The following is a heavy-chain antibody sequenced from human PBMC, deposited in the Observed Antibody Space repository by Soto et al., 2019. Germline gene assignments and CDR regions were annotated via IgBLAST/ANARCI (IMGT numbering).Heavy chain of an antibody. Sequence: GSLRLSGAASVFTFISNYMSWVRQAPGKGLEWVSVIYSGGSTYYADSVKGRFTISRDNSKNTLYLQMNSLRAEDTAVYYCASGTRAPTYSSGWHQYYWGQGTLVTVSS. CDR3: ASGTRAPTYSSGWHQYY. CDR2: IYSGGST. D-gene: IGHD6-19*01. V-gene: IGHV3-53*01. CDR1: VFTFISNY. J-gene: IGHJ4*02.